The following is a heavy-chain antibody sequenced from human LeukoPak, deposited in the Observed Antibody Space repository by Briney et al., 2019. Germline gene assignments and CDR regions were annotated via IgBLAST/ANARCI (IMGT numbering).Heavy chain of an antibody. D-gene: IGHD3-10*01. CDR3: ARDSYTMVRGVIPYYGMDV. CDR1: GGTFSSYA. CDR2: IIPIFGTA. V-gene: IGHV1-69*13. J-gene: IGHJ6*04. Sequence: ASVKVSCKASGGTFSSYAISWVRQAPGQGLEWMGGIIPIFGTANYAQKFRGRVTITADESTSTAYMELSSLRSEDTAVYYCARDSYTMVRGVIPYYGMDVWGKGTTVTVSS.